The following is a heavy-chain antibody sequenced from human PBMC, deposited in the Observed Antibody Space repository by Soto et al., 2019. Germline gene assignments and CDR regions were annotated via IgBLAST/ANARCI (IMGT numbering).Heavy chain of an antibody. CDR2: IYYSGST. D-gene: IGHD6-13*01. CDR1: GGSISSGDYC. CDR3: ARVSGIAAAGDYYYYYGMDV. J-gene: IGHJ6*02. Sequence: SETLPLTCTVSGGSISSGDYCWSWIRQPPGKGLEWIGYIYYSGSTYYNPSLKSRVTISVDTSKNQFSLKLSSVTAADTAVYYCARVSGIAAAGDYYYYYGMDVWGQGTTVTVSS. V-gene: IGHV4-30-4*01.